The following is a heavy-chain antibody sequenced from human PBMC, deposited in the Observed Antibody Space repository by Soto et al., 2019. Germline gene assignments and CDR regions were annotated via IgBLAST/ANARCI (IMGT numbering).Heavy chain of an antibody. CDR2: IKKDESKK. Sequence: EVHLVESGGGLVQPGASLRLSCAASGFTFSDYWMTWVRQAPGKGLEWVVNIKKDESKKSYLDSVRGRFTISRDNARNSLYLQMDSLRAEDTALYYCARDVSPGSGPYYLEAFDMWGQGTMVTVSS. CDR3: ARDVSPGSGPYYLEAFDM. J-gene: IGHJ3*02. CDR1: GFTFSDYW. D-gene: IGHD3-22*01. V-gene: IGHV3-7*05.